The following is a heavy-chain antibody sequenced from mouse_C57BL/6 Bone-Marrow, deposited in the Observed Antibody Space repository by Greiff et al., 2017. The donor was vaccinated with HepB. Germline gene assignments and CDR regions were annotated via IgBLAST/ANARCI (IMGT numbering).Heavy chain of an antibody. CDR2: IHPNSGST. CDR3: ARLAVTSYAMDY. CDR1: GYTYTSYW. D-gene: IGHD2-1*01. Sequence: QVQLQQPGAELVKPGASVKLSCKASGYTYTSYWMHWVKQRPGQGLEWIGMIHPNSGSTNYNEKFKSKATLTVDKSSSTAYMQLSSLTSEDSAVYYCARLAVTSYAMDYWGQGTSVTVSS. V-gene: IGHV1-64*01. J-gene: IGHJ4*01.